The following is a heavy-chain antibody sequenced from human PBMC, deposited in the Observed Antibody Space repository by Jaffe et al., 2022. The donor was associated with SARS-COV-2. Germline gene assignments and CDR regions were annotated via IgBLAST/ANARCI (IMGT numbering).Heavy chain of an antibody. CDR3: ARSLWFGRPDLFDP. Sequence: QVQLQESGPGLVKPSQNLSLTCTVSGDSISSGGHYWSWIRQHPGQGLEWIGYIYYSGSTYYNLSLKGRVTISVDTSKNHFSLELRSVTAADTAIYYCARSLWFGRPDLFDPWGQGTLVTVSS. D-gene: IGHD3-10*01. V-gene: IGHV4-31*03. CDR1: GDSISSGGHY. CDR2: IYYSGST. J-gene: IGHJ5*02.